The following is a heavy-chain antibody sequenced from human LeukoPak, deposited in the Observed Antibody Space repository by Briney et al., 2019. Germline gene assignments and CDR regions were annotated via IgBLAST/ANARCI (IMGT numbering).Heavy chain of an antibody. CDR1: GGSISSSSYY. D-gene: IGHD6-19*01. CDR2: IYYSGST. Sequence: PSETLSLTCTVSGGSISSSSYYWGWIRQPPGKGLEWIGSIYYSGSTYYNPSLKSRVTISVDTSKDQFSLKLSSVTAADTAVYYCARLRKTRAVAGNGPFDFWGQGTLVTVSS. V-gene: IGHV4-39*01. CDR3: ARLRKTRAVAGNGPFDF. J-gene: IGHJ4*02.